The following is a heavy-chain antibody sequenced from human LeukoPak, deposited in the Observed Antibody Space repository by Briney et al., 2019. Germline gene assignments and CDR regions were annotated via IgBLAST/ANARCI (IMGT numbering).Heavy chain of an antibody. J-gene: IGHJ3*02. CDR1: GYAFTSYY. V-gene: IGHV1-46*03. Sequence: ASVKVSCKASGYAFTSYYMHWVRQAPGQGLERMGIINPSGGSTSYAQKFQGRVTMTRDTSTSTVYMELSSLRSEDTAVYYCARVSCSSTSCSHAFDIWGQGTMVTVSS. CDR3: ARVSCSSTSCSHAFDI. D-gene: IGHD2-2*01. CDR2: INPSGGST.